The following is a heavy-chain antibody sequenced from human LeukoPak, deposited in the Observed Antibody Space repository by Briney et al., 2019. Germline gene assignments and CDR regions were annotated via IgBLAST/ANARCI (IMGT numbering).Heavy chain of an antibody. CDR1: GFTFSSYS. V-gene: IGHV3-21*01. CDR3: ARGISMVRGVIPSYNWFDP. J-gene: IGHJ5*02. CDR2: ISSSSSYI. Sequence: PGGSLRLSCAASGFTFSSYSMNWVRQAPGKGLEWVSSISSSSSYIYYADSVKGRFTISRDNAKNSLYLQMNSLRAEDTAVYYCARGISMVRGVIPSYNWFDPWGQGTLVTVSS. D-gene: IGHD3-10*01.